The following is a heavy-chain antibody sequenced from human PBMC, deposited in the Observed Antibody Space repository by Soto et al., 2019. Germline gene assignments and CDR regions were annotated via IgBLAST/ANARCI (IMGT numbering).Heavy chain of an antibody. D-gene: IGHD6-13*01. CDR2: ITGSGDST. J-gene: IGHJ4*02. CDR3: AKAAGFSSSWYPTLDY. CDR1: GFTFSSYA. Sequence: GGSLRLSCAASGFTFSSYAMGWVRQAPGKGLEWVAGITGSGDSTNHADSVKGRFTISRDKFRNTLYLEMNSLRPDDTAVYFCAKAAGFSSSWYPTLDYWGQGTLVTVSS. V-gene: IGHV3-23*01.